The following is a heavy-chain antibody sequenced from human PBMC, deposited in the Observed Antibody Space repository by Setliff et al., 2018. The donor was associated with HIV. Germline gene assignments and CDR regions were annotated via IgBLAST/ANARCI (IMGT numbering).Heavy chain of an antibody. Sequence: PGESLKISCQASGFSFTTYWIGWVRQMPGKGLEWMGIIHPGDSDARYSPSFLGQVTISADQSVSTAYLQWSSLKASDNAMYYCARHLGLPDATDYMDVWGKGTTVTVSS. CDR3: ARHLGLPDATDYMDV. V-gene: IGHV5-51*01. CDR1: GFSFTTYW. J-gene: IGHJ6*03. D-gene: IGHD2-2*01. CDR2: IHPGDSDA.